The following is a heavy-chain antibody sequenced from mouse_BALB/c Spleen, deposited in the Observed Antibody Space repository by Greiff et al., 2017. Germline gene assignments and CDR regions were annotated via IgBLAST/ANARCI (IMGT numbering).Heavy chain of an antibody. Sequence: EVKLVESGGGLVQPGGSLKLSCAASGFTFSSYGMSWVRQTPDKRLELVATINSNGGSTYYPDSVKGRFTISRDNAKNTLYLQMSSLKSEDTAMYYCARESYYGSRYFDVWGAGTTVTVSS. CDR1: GFTFSSYG. V-gene: IGHV5-6-3*01. J-gene: IGHJ1*01. CDR3: ARESYYGSRYFDV. CDR2: INSNGGST. D-gene: IGHD1-1*01.